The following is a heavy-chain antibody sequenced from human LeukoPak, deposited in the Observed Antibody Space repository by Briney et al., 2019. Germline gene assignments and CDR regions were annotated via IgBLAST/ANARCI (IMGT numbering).Heavy chain of an antibody. CDR2: IFYSGST. V-gene: IGHV4-39*01. CDR1: SGSISTSNYY. D-gene: IGHD3-22*01. CDR3: ARHAGGYYDSSGYFPNPFDY. J-gene: IGHJ4*02. Sequence: PSETLSLTCTVSSGSISTSNYYWGWVRQPPGKALEWIGNIFYSGSTYYSPSLKSRVTISVDTSKNQFSLKLSSVTAADTAVYYCARHAGGYYDSSGYFPNPFDYWGQGTLVTVSS.